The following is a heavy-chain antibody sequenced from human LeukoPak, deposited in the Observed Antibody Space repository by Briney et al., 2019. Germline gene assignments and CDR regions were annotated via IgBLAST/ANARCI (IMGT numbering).Heavy chain of an antibody. V-gene: IGHV4-39*07. CDR2: MYYRGST. CDR3: ARIVRYDYVWGSSPNNWFDP. Sequence: PSETLSLTCTVSGGSINSSSYYWGWVRQPPGKGLEWIGSMYYRGSTYYNPSLKSRVTISVDTSKNQFSLKLSSVTAADTAVYYCARIVRYDYVWGSSPNNWFDPWGQGTLVTVSS. D-gene: IGHD3-16*01. CDR1: GGSINSSSYY. J-gene: IGHJ5*02.